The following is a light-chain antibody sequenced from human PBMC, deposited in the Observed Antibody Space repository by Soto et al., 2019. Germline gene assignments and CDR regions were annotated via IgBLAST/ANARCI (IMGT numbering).Light chain of an antibody. CDR3: KQYNTFST. CDR2: DDS. CDR1: QSISTW. Sequence: DIQMTQSPSTLSASVGDRLPITCRASQSISTWLAWYQQKPGKDPQLLIFDDSTLQSGVQSRFSGSGSGTEFTLTISSLQPEDFATYYCKQYNTFSTFGKRTQLAIK. V-gene: IGKV1-5*01. J-gene: IGKJ1*01.